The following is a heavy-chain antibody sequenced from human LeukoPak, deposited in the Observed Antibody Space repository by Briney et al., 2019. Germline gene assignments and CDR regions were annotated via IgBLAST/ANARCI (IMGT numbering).Heavy chain of an antibody. V-gene: IGHV3-53*01. J-gene: IGHJ5*02. Sequence: AGSLRLSCAASRFTVSSNYMGWDRPAPGKGRELDSVIYSGGSTYYADSVKGRFTITRDNSNNTLYLQMNSLRVEDTAVYYCARERWFDPWGQGTLVTVSS. CDR1: RFTVSSNY. CDR3: ARERWFDP. CDR2: IYSGGST.